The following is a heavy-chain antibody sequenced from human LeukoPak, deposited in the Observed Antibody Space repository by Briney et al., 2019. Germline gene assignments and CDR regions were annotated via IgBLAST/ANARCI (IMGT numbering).Heavy chain of an antibody. CDR2: IYSGGST. V-gene: IGHV3-66*01. Sequence: PGGSLRLSCAASGFTVSSNYMSWVRQAPGKGLEWVSVIYSGGSTYYADSVKGRFTISRDNSKNPLYLQMNSLRAEDTAVYYCARDLPLMVRGVIITYYYGMDVWGQGTTVTVSS. J-gene: IGHJ6*02. D-gene: IGHD3-10*01. CDR3: ARDLPLMVRGVIITYYYGMDV. CDR1: GFTVSSNY.